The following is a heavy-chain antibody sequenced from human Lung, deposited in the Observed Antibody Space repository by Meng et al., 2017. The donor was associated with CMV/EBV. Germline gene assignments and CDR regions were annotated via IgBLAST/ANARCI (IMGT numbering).Heavy chain of an antibody. D-gene: IGHD6-13*01. V-gene: IGHV1-18*01. Sequence: QVQLVPSEAEVKQPGASVKVSWKASGYTFTSYGISWVRHAPGQGLEWMGWISAYNGNTNYAQKLQGRITRTTDTSTSTAYMELRSLRSDDTAVYYCAASSSSWYQNWFDPWGQGTLVTVSS. CDR1: GYTFTSYG. CDR3: AASSSSWYQNWFDP. J-gene: IGHJ5*02. CDR2: ISAYNGNT.